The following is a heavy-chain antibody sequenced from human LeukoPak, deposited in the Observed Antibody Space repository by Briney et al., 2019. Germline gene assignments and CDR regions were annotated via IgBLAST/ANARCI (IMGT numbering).Heavy chain of an antibody. CDR2: IETGGAT. V-gene: IGHV3-23*01. J-gene: IGHJ4*02. D-gene: IGHD2/OR15-2a*01. Sequence: GGSLRLSCVASGFTFSNYGMRWVRQAPGKGLEWVSSIETGGATYYADSVKGRFTISRDNSKNMLYLQMNSLGAEDTALYYCAKPLRPTTSYFDWGQGTLVTVSS. CDR1: GFTFSNYG. CDR3: AKPLRPTTSYFD.